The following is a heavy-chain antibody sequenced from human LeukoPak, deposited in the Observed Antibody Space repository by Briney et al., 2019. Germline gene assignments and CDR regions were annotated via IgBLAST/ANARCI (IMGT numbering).Heavy chain of an antibody. V-gene: IGHV4-59*08. Sequence: PSETLSLTCTVSGGSISSYYWSWIRQPPGKGLEWIGYIYYSGSTNYNPSLKSRVTISVDTSKNQFSLKLSSVTAADTAVYYCARLFAGYSSGPDPFFDYWGQGTLVTVSS. J-gene: IGHJ4*02. CDR2: IYYSGST. CDR1: GGSISSYY. D-gene: IGHD6-19*01. CDR3: ARLFAGYSSGPDPFFDY.